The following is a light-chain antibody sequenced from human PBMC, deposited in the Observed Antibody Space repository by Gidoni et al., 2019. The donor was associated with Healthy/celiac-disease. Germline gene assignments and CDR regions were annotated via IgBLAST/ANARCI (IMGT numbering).Light chain of an antibody. J-gene: IGLJ2*01. CDR2: GNS. Sequence: QSALTQPPSVSGAPGQRVTITCTGSSSNIGAGYDVHWYQQLPGPAPKLLIYGNSNRPSGVPDRFSGSQSGTSASLAITGLQAEDEADYYCQSYDSSLSGVVFGGGTKLTVL. V-gene: IGLV1-40*01. CDR1: SSNIGAGYD. CDR3: QSYDSSLSGVV.